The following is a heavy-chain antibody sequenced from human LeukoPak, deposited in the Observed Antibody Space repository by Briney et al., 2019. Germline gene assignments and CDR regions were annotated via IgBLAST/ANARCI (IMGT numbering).Heavy chain of an antibody. V-gene: IGHV3-23*01. J-gene: IGHJ4*02. Sequence: PGGSLRLSCAASGFTFSSYAMTWVRQAPGRGLEWVSAISSLGGSTYYADSVKGRFTISRDNSKNTLYLQMNSLRVEDTAVYYCARDSIKLEAGFDYWGQGTLVTVSS. CDR3: ARDSIKLEAGFDY. D-gene: IGHD1-1*01. CDR1: GFTFSSYA. CDR2: ISSLGGST.